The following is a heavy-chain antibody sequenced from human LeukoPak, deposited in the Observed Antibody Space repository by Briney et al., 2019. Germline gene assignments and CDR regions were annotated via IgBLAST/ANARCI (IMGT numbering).Heavy chain of an antibody. Sequence: SETLSLTCTVCGGFISSYYWSWIRQPPGKGLEWIGYIYYSGSTNYNPSLKSRVTISVDTSKNQFSLKLSTVTAADTAVYYCARRPTGDPKFDYWGQGTLVTVSS. CDR3: ARRPTGDPKFDY. D-gene: IGHD7-27*01. V-gene: IGHV4-59*08. CDR1: GGFISSYY. J-gene: IGHJ4*02. CDR2: IYYSGST.